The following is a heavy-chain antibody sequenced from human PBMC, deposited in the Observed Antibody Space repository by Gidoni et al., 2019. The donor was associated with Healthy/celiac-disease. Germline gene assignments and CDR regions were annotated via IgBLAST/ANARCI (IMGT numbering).Heavy chain of an antibody. CDR2: IYYSRST. J-gene: IGHJ4*02. Sequence: QLQLQESGPGLVKPSETLSITCSVAGGSISSSSYYWGWIRQPPGKGLEWIGSIYYSRSTYYTPSLKSRVTISVDTSKNPFSLKLSSVTAADTAVYYCASGFLEWLPFDYWGQGTLVTVSS. D-gene: IGHD3-3*01. CDR1: GGSISSSSYY. V-gene: IGHV4-39*07. CDR3: ASGFLEWLPFDY.